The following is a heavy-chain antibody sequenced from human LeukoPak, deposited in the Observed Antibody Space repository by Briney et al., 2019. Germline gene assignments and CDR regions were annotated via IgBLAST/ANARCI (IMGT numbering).Heavy chain of an antibody. J-gene: IGHJ3*02. CDR1: GDSVSSNSAA. D-gene: IGHD6-13*01. Sequence: SQTLSLACAISGDSVSSNSAAWNWVRQSPSRGLEWLGMTYYRSKWYNDYAVSVKSRITINPDTSKNQFSLQLNSVTPEDTAVYYCARVISDSSSWYSGRDAFDIWGQGTMVTVSS. V-gene: IGHV6-1*01. CDR3: ARVISDSSSWYSGRDAFDI. CDR2: TYYRSKWYN.